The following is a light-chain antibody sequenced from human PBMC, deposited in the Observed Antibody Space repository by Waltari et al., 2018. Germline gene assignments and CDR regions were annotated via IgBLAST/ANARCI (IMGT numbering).Light chain of an antibody. CDR2: EGN. V-gene: IGLV2-23*01. CDR3: CSYAGSSTFV. Sequence: QSALTQPASVSGSPGQPITISCTGTSSDVGSYNLASWYQQHPGKAPKLMIYEGNKRPSGVSNRFSGSKSGNTASLTISGLQAEDEADYYCCSYAGSSTFVFGTGTKVTVL. CDR1: SSDVGSYNL. J-gene: IGLJ1*01.